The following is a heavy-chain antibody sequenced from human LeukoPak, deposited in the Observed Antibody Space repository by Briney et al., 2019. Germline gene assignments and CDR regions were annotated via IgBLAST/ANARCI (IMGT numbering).Heavy chain of an antibody. CDR2: ISSSSSYI. D-gene: IGHD2-2*01. Sequence: GGSLRLSCAASGFTFSSYSMNWVRQAPGKGLEWVSSISSSSSYIYYADSVKGRFTISRDNAKNSLYLQMNSLRAEGTAVYYCARDPGVVPAARHFDYWGQGTLVTVSS. CDR1: GFTFSSYS. V-gene: IGHV3-21*01. CDR3: ARDPGVVPAARHFDY. J-gene: IGHJ4*02.